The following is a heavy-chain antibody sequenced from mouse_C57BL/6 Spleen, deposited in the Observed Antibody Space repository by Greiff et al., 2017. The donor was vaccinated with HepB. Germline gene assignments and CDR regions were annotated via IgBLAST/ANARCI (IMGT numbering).Heavy chain of an antibody. V-gene: IGHV1-52*01. J-gene: IGHJ1*03. D-gene: IGHD1-1*01. CDR2: IDPSDSET. Sequence: QVQLQQPGAELVRPGSSVKLSCKASGYTFTSYWMHWVKQRPIQGLEWIGNIDPSDSETHYNQKFKDKATLTVDKSSSTAYMQLSSLTSEDSAVYDCARSRGSSYWYFDVWGTGTTVTVSS. CDR1: GYTFTSYW. CDR3: ARSRGSSYWYFDV.